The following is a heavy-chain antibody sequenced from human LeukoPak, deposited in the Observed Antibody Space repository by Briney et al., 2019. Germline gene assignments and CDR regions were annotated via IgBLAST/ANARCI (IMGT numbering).Heavy chain of an antibody. J-gene: IGHJ4*02. V-gene: IGHV3-30*18. D-gene: IGHD3-22*01. CDR1: GFTFSSYG. Sequence: GGSLRLSCAASGFTFSSYGMHWVRQAPGKGLEWVAVISYDGSNKYYADSVKGRFTISRDNSKNTLYLQMNGLRAEDTAVYYCAKGSDSSGYSLSHWGQGTLVTVSS. CDR2: ISYDGSNK. CDR3: AKGSDSSGYSLSH.